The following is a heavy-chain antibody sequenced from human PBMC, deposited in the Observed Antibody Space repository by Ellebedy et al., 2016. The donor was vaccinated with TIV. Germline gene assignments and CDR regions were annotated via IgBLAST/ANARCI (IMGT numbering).Heavy chain of an antibody. CDR2: IRYDGSNK. Sequence: GESLKISCAASGFTFSSYAMHWVRQAPGKGLEWVAFIRYDGSNKYYADSVKGRFTISRDNSKNTLYLQMNSLRAEDTAVYYCARGRLGYYYYGMDVWGQGTTVTVSS. CDR1: GFTFSSYA. CDR3: ARGRLGYYYYGMDV. V-gene: IGHV3-30*02. J-gene: IGHJ6*02.